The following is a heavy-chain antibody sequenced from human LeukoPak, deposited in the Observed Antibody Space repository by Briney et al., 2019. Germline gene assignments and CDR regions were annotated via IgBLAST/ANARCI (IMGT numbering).Heavy chain of an antibody. J-gene: IGHJ4*02. CDR2: ITTDGSST. Sequence: GGSLRLSCAASGFTFSSYWMHWVRQAPGPPPVPLSHITTDGSSTTYADSVKGRFTISRDNAKNTLYLQMNSLRAEDTAVYYCARWGRYGAGDYWGQGTLVTVSS. D-gene: IGHD3-16*01. CDR3: ARWGRYGAGDY. CDR1: GFTFSSYW. V-gene: IGHV3-74*01.